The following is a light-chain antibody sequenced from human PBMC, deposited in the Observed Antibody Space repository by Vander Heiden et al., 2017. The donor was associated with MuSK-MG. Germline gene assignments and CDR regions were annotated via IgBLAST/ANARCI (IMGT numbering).Light chain of an antibody. V-gene: IGKV3-11*01. CDR2: DAS. Sequence: EIVLTQSPANLSLSPGERATLSCRARQSVSSYLDWYQQKPAQAPRLLIYDASNSAMGIPVRFSGSGCFTDITLPSSRRESEDFAFYYEQQRSTLSTFGQGTKLEIK. CDR3: QQRSTLST. J-gene: IGKJ2*02. CDR1: QSVSSY.